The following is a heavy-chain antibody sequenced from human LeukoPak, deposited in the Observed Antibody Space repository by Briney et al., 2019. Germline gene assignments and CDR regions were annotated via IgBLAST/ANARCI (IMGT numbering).Heavy chain of an antibody. V-gene: IGHV5-51*01. CDR3: ARGADYYDTRGPFDI. CDR1: GYSFTSYW. CDR2: VYPGDSDT. J-gene: IGHJ3*02. Sequence: GESLKISCKGSGYSFTSYWIGWVRQIPGKGLEWMGIVYPGDSDTGYSPSFQGQVTISADKSISTAYLQWSSLKASDTAMYYYARGADYYDTRGPFDIWGQGTMVTVSS. D-gene: IGHD3-22*01.